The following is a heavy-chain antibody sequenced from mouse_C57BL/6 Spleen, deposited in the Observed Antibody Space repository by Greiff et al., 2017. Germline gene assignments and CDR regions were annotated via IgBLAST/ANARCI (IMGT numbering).Heavy chain of an antibody. V-gene: IGHV10-1*01. CDR3: VRQGIYYGYDGYAMDY. Sequence: EVKLVESGGGLVQPKGSLKLSCAASGFSFNTYAMNWVRQAPGKGLEWVARIRSKSNNYATYYADSVKDRFTISRDASESMLYLQMNNLKTEDTAMYYGVRQGIYYGYDGYAMDYWGQGTSVTVSA. D-gene: IGHD2-2*01. CDR2: IRSKSNNYAT. J-gene: IGHJ4*01. CDR1: GFSFNTYA.